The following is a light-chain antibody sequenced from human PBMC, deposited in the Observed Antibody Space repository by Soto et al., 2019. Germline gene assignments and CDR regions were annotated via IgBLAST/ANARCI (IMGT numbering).Light chain of an antibody. CDR3: CSYAGSSSVV. CDR1: SSDVGSYNL. V-gene: IGLV2-23*01. CDR2: EGN. Sequence: QSVLTQPASVSGSPGQSITISCTGTSSDVGSYNLVSWYQHHPGKAPKLMLYEGNKRPSGVSNRFSGSKSGNTASLTISGLQAEDEADYYCCSYAGSSSVVFGGGTQLTVL. J-gene: IGLJ2*01.